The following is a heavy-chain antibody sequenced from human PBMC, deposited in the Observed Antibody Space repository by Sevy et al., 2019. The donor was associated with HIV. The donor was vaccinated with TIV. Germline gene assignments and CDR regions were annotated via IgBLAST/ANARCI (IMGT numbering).Heavy chain of an antibody. J-gene: IGHJ4*02. CDR2: IYHSGYS. D-gene: IGHD6-19*01. V-gene: IGHV4-38-2*01. CDR1: GYSISSDYY. CDR3: ARAIGTQVAGLYYFDY. Sequence: SETLSLTCAVSGYSISSDYYWGWIRQPPGKGLEWIGRIYHSGYSYYNPSLKSRVTISVDTPKNQFALKCSSVTAADTAVYYCARAIGTQVAGLYYFDYWGQGTLVTVSS.